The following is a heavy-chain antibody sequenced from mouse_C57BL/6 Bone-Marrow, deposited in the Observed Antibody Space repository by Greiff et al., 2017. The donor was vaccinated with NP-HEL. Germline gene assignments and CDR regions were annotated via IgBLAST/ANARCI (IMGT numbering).Heavy chain of an antibody. V-gene: IGHV5-4*03. CDR2: ISDGGSYT. D-gene: IGHD2-2*01. Sequence: DVMLVESGGGLVKPGGSLKLSCAASGFTFSSYAMSWVRQTPEKRLEWVATISDGGSYTYYPDNVKGRFTISRDNAKNNLYLQMSHLKSEDTAMYYCARGWLIYYAMDYWGQGTSVTVSS. CDR3: ARGWLIYYAMDY. J-gene: IGHJ4*01. CDR1: GFTFSSYA.